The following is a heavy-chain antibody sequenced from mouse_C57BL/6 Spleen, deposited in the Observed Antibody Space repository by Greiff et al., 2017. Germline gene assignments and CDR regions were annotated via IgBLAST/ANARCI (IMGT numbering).Heavy chain of an antibody. CDR2: ISDGGSYT. Sequence: DVMLVESGGGLVKPGGSLKLSCAASGFTFSSYAMSWVRQTPEKRLEWVATISDGGSYTYYPDNVKGRFTISRDNAKNNLYLQMSHLKSEDTAMYYCARGREDWYFDVWGTGTTVTVSS. J-gene: IGHJ1*03. CDR3: ARGREDWYFDV. CDR1: GFTFSSYA. V-gene: IGHV5-4*03.